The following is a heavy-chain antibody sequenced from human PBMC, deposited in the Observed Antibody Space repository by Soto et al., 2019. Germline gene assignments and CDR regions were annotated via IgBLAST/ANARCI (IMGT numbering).Heavy chain of an antibody. CDR3: ARGVVFGSYYYPMDL. J-gene: IGHJ6*02. Sequence: QVQLQESGPGLVKPSETLSLTCTVSGDSVTSVSDYWSWIRQPPGKGLEWMGYIYYSGSADYNPPLGSRVTTSNDTSKTQFSLKMTSVPAADTAVYYCARGVVFGSYYYPMDLWGQGTTVTVSS. CDR2: IYYSGSA. V-gene: IGHV4-61*01. D-gene: IGHD3-10*01. CDR1: GDSVTSVSDY.